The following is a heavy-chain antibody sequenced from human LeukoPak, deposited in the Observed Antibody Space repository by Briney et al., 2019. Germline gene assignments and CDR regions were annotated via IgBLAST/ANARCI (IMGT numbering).Heavy chain of an antibody. J-gene: IGHJ5*02. CDR2: ISGGGGST. D-gene: IGHD1-26*01. CDR1: KFAFSSYA. Sequence: GGSLRLSCAASKFAFSSYAMSWVRQAPGKGLEWVSAISGGGGSTYYADSVKGRFTISRDNSKNTLYLQMNSLRAEDTAVYYCAKDDPSGSYPPWGQGTLVTVSS. CDR3: AKDDPSGSYPP. V-gene: IGHV3-23*01.